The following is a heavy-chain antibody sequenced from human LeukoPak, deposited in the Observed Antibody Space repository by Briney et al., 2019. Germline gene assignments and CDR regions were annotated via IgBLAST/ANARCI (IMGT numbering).Heavy chain of an antibody. D-gene: IGHD4-17*01. J-gene: IGHJ6*02. V-gene: IGHV3-33*01. CDR3: ARDLFYGDDYYGMDV. Sequence: PGGSLRLSCAASGFTFSSYGMHWVRQAPGKGLEWVVVIWYDGSNKYYADSVKGRFTISRDNSKNTLYLQMNSLRAEDTAVYYCARDLFYGDDYYGMDVWGQGTTVTVSS. CDR1: GFTFSSYG. CDR2: IWYDGSNK.